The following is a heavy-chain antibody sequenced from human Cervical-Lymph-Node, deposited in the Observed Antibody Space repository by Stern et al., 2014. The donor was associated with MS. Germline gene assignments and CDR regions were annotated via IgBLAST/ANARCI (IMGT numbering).Heavy chain of an antibody. Sequence: EVQLVESGGGLVQPGGSLRLSCAASGFIFNNYWMNWVRQAPGKGLEWVANIKEDGTETDYVASVKGRFTISRDNAKNSLDLQMDSLRAEDTAVYYCARNSRRGSTSVYYFDSWGLGTLVTVSS. CDR3: ARNSRRGSTSVYYFDS. CDR2: IKEDGTET. V-gene: IGHV3-7*01. CDR1: GFIFNNYW. J-gene: IGHJ4*02. D-gene: IGHD1-14*01.